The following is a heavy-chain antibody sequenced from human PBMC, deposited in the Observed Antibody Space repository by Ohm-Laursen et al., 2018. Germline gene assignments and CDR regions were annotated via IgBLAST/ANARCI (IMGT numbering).Heavy chain of an antibody. CDR3: ARGRVVTALYYCDY. Sequence: SDTLSLTCAVYGGSFSGYYWSWIRQPPGKGLEWIGEINHSGSTNYNPSLKSRFTISVDTSKNQFSLKLSSVAAADTAVYYCARGRVVTALYYCDYWGQGTLVTVSS. J-gene: IGHJ4*02. D-gene: IGHD2-21*02. CDR2: INHSGST. V-gene: IGHV4-34*01. CDR1: GGSFSGYY.